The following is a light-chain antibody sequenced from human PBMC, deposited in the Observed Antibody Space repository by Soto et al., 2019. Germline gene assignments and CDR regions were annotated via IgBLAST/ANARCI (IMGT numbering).Light chain of an antibody. J-gene: IGKJ5*01. Sequence: ENVLTQSPGTLSLSPGERATLSCRASQSLTNSFIAWYQQKPGQAPRLLIYDTSSRATGIPDRFSGSGSGTDFTLTISRLEPEDFAVFFCQQYGTSEIIFGQGTRLEI. CDR2: DTS. CDR3: QQYGTSEII. V-gene: IGKV3-20*01. CDR1: QSLTNSF.